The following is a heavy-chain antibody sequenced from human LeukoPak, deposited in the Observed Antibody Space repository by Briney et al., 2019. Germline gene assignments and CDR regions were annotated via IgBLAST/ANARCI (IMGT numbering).Heavy chain of an antibody. V-gene: IGHV3-30*04. Sequence: PGGSLRLSCAASGFIFSSYAMYWVRQAPGKGLEWVAVISHDGTDKDYSDSVKGRFTISRDNSKNTLYLQMNSLRPEDTAVYYCARGAPPDVWGKGTTVTVSS. J-gene: IGHJ6*04. CDR1: GFIFSSYA. CDR3: ARGAPPDV. CDR2: ISHDGTDK.